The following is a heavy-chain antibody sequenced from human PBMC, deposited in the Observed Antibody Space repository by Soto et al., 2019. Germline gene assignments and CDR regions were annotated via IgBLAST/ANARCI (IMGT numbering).Heavy chain of an antibody. CDR1: GGSISSSSYY. D-gene: IGHD3-3*01. CDR2: IYYSGST. CDR3: ARHRRSAERWFDP. Sequence: QLQLQESGPGLVKPSETLSLTCTVSGGSISSSSYYWGWIRQPPGKGLEWIGSIYYSGSTYYNPSLKSRVTISVDTSKNQFSLKLSSVTAADTAVYYCARHRRSAERWFDPWGQGTLVTVSS. J-gene: IGHJ5*02. V-gene: IGHV4-39*01.